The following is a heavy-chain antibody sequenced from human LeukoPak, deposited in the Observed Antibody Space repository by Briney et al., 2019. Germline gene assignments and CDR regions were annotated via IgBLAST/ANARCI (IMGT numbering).Heavy chain of an antibody. CDR1: GDSLSSADYY. CDR2: IYSSGST. CDR3: ARMRRPHWYLDL. J-gene: IGHJ2*01. Sequence: PSETLSLTCTVSGDSLSSADYYWTWIRQPPGKGLELVGFIYSSGSTKYNPSLKSRVTISAATSKTQFSLKLSYATAADTAVYCARMRRPHWYLDLWGRGTLVTVSS. V-gene: IGHV4-30-4*08.